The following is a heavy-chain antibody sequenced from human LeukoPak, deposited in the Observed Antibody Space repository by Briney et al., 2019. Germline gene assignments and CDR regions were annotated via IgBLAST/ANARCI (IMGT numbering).Heavy chain of an antibody. Sequence: GASLRLSCAASGFTFSNYPMSWVRQIPGKGLEWVATNSGGSDRTYYVDSVRGRFTIFRDNSKNTLYLQMNSLRADDTAVYYCAKDRSIYCSSSGCYLNWFDPWGQGALVTVSS. CDR2: NSGGSDRT. CDR1: GFTFSNYP. D-gene: IGHD2-2*01. V-gene: IGHV3-23*01. J-gene: IGHJ5*02. CDR3: AKDRSIYCSSSGCYLNWFDP.